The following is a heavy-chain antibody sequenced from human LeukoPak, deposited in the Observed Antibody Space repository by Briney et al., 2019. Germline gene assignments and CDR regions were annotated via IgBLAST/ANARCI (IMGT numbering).Heavy chain of an antibody. V-gene: IGHV1-2*02. CDR2: INPNSGVT. D-gene: IGHD6-19*01. J-gene: IGHJ4*02. CDR1: GYTFTGYY. Sequence: ASVKVSCKASGYTFTGYYIHWVRQAPGQGLEWMGWINPNSGVTHYPQKFQGRATMTRDTSIRTAYMEVSSLRSDDTAVYYCARGQQWLEAFDYWGLGTLVTVSS. CDR3: ARGQQWLEAFDY.